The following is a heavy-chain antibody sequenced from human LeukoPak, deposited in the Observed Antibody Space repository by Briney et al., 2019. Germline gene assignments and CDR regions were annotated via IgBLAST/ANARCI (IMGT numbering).Heavy chain of an antibody. CDR2: IRYDGSNK. V-gene: IGHV3-30*02. Sequence: GGSLRLSCAASGFTFSSYGMHWVRQAPGKGLEWVAFIRYDGSNKYYADSVKGRFTISRDNSKNTLYLQMNSLRAEDTAVYYCAKDGRYCSSTSCLTLFDYWGQGTLVTVSS. CDR3: AKDGRYCSSTSCLTLFDY. CDR1: GFTFSSYG. J-gene: IGHJ4*02. D-gene: IGHD2-2*01.